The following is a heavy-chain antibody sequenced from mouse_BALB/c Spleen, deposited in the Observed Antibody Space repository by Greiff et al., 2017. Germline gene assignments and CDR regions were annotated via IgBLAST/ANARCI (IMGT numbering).Heavy chain of an antibody. Sequence: EVKVVESGGDLVKPGGSLKLSCAASGFTFSSYGMSWVRQTPDKRLEWVATISSGGSYTYYPDSVKGRFTISRDNAKNTLYLQMSSLKSEDTAMYYCARHFITTVGAMDYWGQGTSVTVSS. D-gene: IGHD1-1*01. CDR1: GFTFSSYG. J-gene: IGHJ4*01. CDR2: ISSGGSYT. CDR3: ARHFITTVGAMDY. V-gene: IGHV5-6*01.